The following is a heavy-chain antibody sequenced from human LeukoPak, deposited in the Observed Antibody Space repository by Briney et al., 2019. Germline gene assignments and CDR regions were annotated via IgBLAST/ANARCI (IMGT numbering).Heavy chain of an antibody. CDR1: GFTFSSYA. J-gene: IGHJ4*02. D-gene: IGHD2-21*01. Sequence: QPRGSLRLSCAASGFTFSSYAMSWVRQAPGKGLEWVSAISGSGGSTYYADSVKGRFTISRDNSKNTLYLQMNSLRAEDTAVYYCAKFLPTHIVVANYYFDYWGQGTLVTVSS. V-gene: IGHV3-23*01. CDR3: AKFLPTHIVVANYYFDY. CDR2: ISGSGGST.